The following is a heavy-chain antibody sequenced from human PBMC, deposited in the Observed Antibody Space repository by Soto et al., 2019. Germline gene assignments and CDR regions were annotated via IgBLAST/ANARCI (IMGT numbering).Heavy chain of an antibody. V-gene: IGHV3-48*02. CDR2: ISSSSSTI. CDR3: ASHSSSWSRRVDYVWGSYREIPGY. J-gene: IGHJ4*02. CDR1: GFTFSSYS. D-gene: IGHD3-16*02. Sequence: GGSLRLSCAASGFTFSSYSMNWVRQAPGKGLEWVSYISSSSSTIYYADSVKGRFTISRDNAKNSLYLQMNSLRDEDTAVYYCASHSSSWSRRVDYVWGSYREIPGYWGQGTLVTVSS.